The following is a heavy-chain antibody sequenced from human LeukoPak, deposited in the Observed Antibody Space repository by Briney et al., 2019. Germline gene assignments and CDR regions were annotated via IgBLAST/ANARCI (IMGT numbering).Heavy chain of an antibody. Sequence: ASVKVSCKASGYTFTSYDINWVRQATGQGLEWMGWMNPNSGNTGYAQKFQGRVTMTRNTSISTAYMELSSLRSEDMAVYYCARGQGYCGGDCYWFDPWGQGALVTVSS. CDR1: GYTFTSYD. CDR3: ARGQGYCGGDCYWFDP. CDR2: MNPNSGNT. J-gene: IGHJ5*02. D-gene: IGHD2-21*02. V-gene: IGHV1-8*01.